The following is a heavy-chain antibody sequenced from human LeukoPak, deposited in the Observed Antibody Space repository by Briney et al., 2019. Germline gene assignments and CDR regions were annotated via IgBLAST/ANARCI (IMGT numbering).Heavy chain of an antibody. V-gene: IGHV3-53*01. Sequence: GGSLRLSCVVSDFYFTEAWMSWVRQAPGKGLEWVSVIYSGGSTYYADSAKGRFTISRDNSKNTLYLQMNSLRAEDTAVYYCARDLSGGVNLWGQGTLVTVSS. CDR1: DFYFTEAW. J-gene: IGHJ5*02. CDR3: ARDLSGGVNL. CDR2: IYSGGST. D-gene: IGHD3-16*01.